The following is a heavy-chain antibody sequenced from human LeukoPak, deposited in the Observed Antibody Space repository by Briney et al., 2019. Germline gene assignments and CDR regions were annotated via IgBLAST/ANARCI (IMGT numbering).Heavy chain of an antibody. V-gene: IGHV4-39*01. CDR1: GGSISSSTYY. J-gene: IGHJ4*02. D-gene: IGHD1-26*01. CDR2: ITYSGST. Sequence: SETLSLTCTVSGGSISSSTYYWAWIRQSPGKGLEWIGSITYSGSTYYNPSLESRVTISVDTSKNQFSLRLIFVTAVDTAVYYCARQGVGATDCWGQGTLVIVSS. CDR3: ARQGVGATDC.